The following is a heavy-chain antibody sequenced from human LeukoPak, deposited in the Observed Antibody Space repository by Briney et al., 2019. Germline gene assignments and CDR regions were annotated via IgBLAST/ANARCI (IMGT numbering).Heavy chain of an antibody. CDR1: GYTFTGYY. D-gene: IGHD3-10*01. Sequence: GASVKVSCKASGYTFTGYYMHWVRQAPGQGLEWMGWINPNSGGTNYAQKFQGRVTMTRDTSISTAYMELSRLRSDDTAVYYCARARFSGFGEGPGIWGQGTMVTVSS. CDR3: ARARFSGFGEGPGI. J-gene: IGHJ3*02. V-gene: IGHV1-2*02. CDR2: INPNSGGT.